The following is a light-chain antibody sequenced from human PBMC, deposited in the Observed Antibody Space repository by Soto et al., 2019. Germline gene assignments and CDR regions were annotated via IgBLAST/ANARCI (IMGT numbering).Light chain of an antibody. CDR2: ATS. CDR3: QKYNTAPLT. V-gene: IGKV1-27*01. CDR1: QGIGNY. J-gene: IGKJ1*01. Sequence: DIQVTQSPSSLSASVGDRVTITCRASQGIGNYLAWYQQKPGKVPEVMIYATSTLRSGVPVRFSGSGSGTEFTLTISSLQPEDVATYYCQKYNTAPLTFGQGTKVEIK.